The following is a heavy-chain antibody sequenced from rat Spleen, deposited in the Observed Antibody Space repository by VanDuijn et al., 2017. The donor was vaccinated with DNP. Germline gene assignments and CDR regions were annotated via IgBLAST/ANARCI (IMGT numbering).Heavy chain of an antibody. CDR3: ASYYYDGYYAMDA. CDR2: ISYSGTT. V-gene: IGHV3-1*01. J-gene: IGHJ4*01. CDR1: GYSITSNY. Sequence: EVQLQESGPGLAKPSQSLSLTCSVTGYSITSNYWGWIRKSPGNKMEWIGHISYSGTTSYNPSLKSRISITRDTSKNQFFLQLNSVTTEDTATYYCASYYYDGYYAMDAWGQGTSVTVSS. D-gene: IGHD1-12*02.